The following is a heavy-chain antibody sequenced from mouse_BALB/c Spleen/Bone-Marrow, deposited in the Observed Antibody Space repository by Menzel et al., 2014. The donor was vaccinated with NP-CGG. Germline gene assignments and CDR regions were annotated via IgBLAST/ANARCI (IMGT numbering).Heavy chain of an antibody. CDR2: ISGGGSYT. Sequence: EVKLRESGGGLVKSGGSLKLSCAASGFTFNNYGMSWVRQTPEKRLEWVATISGGGSYTFYPDSVKGRFTISRDNAKNDLYLQLSSLRSEDTALYYCARHAYYDQTEVSFVYWGQGTLVTVSA. D-gene: IGHD2-4*01. V-gene: IGHV5-9-2*01. J-gene: IGHJ3*01. CDR1: GFTFNNYG. CDR3: ARHAYYDQTEVSFVY.